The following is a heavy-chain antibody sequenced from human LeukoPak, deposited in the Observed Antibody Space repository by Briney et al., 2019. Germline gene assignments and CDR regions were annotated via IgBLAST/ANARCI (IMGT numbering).Heavy chain of an antibody. Sequence: GGSLRLSCAASGFTFSSYAMHWVRQAPGKGLEWVAVISYDGSNKYYADSVKGRFTISRDNAKNSLYLQMNGLRAEDTAVYYCARDQYSSGGEVVYWGQGTLVTVSS. CDR2: ISYDGSNK. J-gene: IGHJ4*02. CDR3: ARDQYSSGGEVVY. V-gene: IGHV3-30*04. D-gene: IGHD6-19*01. CDR1: GFTFSSYA.